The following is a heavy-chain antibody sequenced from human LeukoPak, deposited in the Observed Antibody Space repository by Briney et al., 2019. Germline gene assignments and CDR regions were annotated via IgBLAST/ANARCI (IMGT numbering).Heavy chain of an antibody. CDR3: ARRDRYYFFDY. Sequence: SETLSLTCTVSGGSISGTDYYWGWIRQPPGRGLEWIAVIYYSGSTYYNPSLKSRVTISVDTSKNQFSLKLAPVTAADTALYYCARRDRYYFFDYWGQGTLVTVSS. V-gene: IGHV4-39*01. J-gene: IGHJ4*02. CDR2: IYYSGST. CDR1: GGSISGTDYY. D-gene: IGHD3-16*01.